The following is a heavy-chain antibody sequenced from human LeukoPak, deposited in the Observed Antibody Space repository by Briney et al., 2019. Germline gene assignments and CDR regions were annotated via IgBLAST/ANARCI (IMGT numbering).Heavy chain of an antibody. D-gene: IGHD5-18*01. V-gene: IGHV4-34*01. J-gene: IGHJ4*02. CDR1: GGSFIGYY. CDR3: ARGAQLWDH. CDR2: INHSGST. Sequence: PSETLSLTCAVYGGSFIGYYWSWIRQPPGKGLEWIGEINHSGSTNYNPSLKSRVTISVDTSKNQFSLKLSSVTAADTAVYYCARGAQLWDHWGQGTLVTVSS.